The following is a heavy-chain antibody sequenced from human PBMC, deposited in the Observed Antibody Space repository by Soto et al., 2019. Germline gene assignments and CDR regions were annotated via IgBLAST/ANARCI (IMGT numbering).Heavy chain of an antibody. V-gene: IGHV4-61*01. CDR3: ARSGRVPAAMDFDY. D-gene: IGHD2-2*01. CDR2: IYYSGST. Sequence: SETLSLTCTVSGGSVSSGSYYWSWIRQPPGMGLEWIGYIYYSGSTNYNPSLKSRVTISVDTSKNQFSLKLSSVTAADTAVYYCARSGRVPAAMDFDYWGQGTLVTVSS. J-gene: IGHJ4*02. CDR1: GGSVSSGSYY.